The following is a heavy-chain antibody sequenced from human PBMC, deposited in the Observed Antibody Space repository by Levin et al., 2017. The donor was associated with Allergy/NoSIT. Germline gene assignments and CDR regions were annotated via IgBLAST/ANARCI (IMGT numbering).Heavy chain of an antibody. V-gene: IGHV4-39*01. CDR1: GGSIRSSSYY. J-gene: IGHJ4*02. D-gene: IGHD6-13*01. CDR2: IYYSGST. Sequence: SQTLSLTCTVSGGSIRSSSYYWGWIRQPPGKGLEWIGSIYYSGSTYYNPSLKSRVTISVDTSKNQFSLKLSSVTAADTAVYYCARRVAAAGKTFDYWGQGTLVTVSS. CDR3: ARRVAAAGKTFDY.